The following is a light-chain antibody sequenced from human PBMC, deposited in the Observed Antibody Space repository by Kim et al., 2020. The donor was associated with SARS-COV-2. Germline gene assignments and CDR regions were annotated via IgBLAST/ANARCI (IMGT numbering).Light chain of an antibody. CDR2: DAS. V-gene: IGKV3-11*01. J-gene: IGKJ5*01. CDR1: QSVGTY. Sequence: EIVLTQSPVTLSLSPGKRATLSCRASQSVGTYLAWYQQKPGQAPRLLIYDASNRATGIPARFSGSGSGTDFTLTISSLEPEDFAVYYCQQRNDWPPITFGQGTRLEIK. CDR3: QQRNDWPPIT.